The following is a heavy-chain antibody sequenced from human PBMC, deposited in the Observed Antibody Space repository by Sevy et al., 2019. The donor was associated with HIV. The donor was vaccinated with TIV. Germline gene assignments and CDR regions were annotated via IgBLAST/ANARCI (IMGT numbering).Heavy chain of an antibody. CDR1: GFTFSSYS. Sequence: GWSLRLSCAASGFTFSSYSMNWVRQAPGKGLEWVSSISSSSSYIYYADSVKGRFTISRDNAKNSLYLQMNSLRAEDTAVYYCARDPPPTYQIWGQGTMVTVSS. CDR3: ARDPPPTYQI. J-gene: IGHJ3*02. D-gene: IGHD2-2*01. CDR2: ISSSSSYI. V-gene: IGHV3-21*01.